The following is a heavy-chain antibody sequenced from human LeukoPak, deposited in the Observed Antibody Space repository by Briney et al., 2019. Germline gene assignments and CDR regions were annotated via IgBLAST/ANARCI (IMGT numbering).Heavy chain of an antibody. V-gene: IGHV5-51*01. J-gene: IGHJ5*02. D-gene: IGHD1-26*01. CDR2: IYLDDFDV. CDR3: ARHGKLSSSRNWFDP. Sequence: PGESLKISCKASGYSFTSYWIGWVRQMPGKGLEWMGIIYLDDFDVRYSPSFQGQVTTSADKSITTAYLQWSSLKASDTAIYYCARHGKLSSSRNWFDPWGQGTLGSVSS. CDR1: GYSFTSYW.